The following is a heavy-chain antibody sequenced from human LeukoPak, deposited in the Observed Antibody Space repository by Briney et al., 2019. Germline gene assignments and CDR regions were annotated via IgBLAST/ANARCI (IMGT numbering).Heavy chain of an antibody. CDR2: TRGRAGKT. CDR3: ASYDPQNYFDH. Sequence: GGSLRPSCSTAGILFSTLFIGWGRPAPREGLEWVSTTRGRAGKTYYADCVNGRLTISRNETSNTLYLQMNSLKVEDTAVYYCASYDPQNYFDHWGQGALVTVSS. CDR1: GILFSTLF. D-gene: IGHD3-3*01. V-gene: IGHV3-23*01. J-gene: IGHJ4*02.